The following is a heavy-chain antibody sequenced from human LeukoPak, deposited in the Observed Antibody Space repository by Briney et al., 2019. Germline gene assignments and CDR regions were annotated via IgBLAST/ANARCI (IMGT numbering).Heavy chain of an antibody. CDR1: GGSIISSFYY. CDR3: ARAPDYYYYYMDI. Sequence: SETLSLTCTISGGSIISSFYYWGWIRQPPGKGLEWIGTIYYTGSTYHNPSLKSRVTISVDTSNNQFSLKLSSVTAADTAVYYCARAPDYYYYYMDIWGGGTTVTVSS. J-gene: IGHJ6*03. V-gene: IGHV4-39*07. CDR2: IYYTGST.